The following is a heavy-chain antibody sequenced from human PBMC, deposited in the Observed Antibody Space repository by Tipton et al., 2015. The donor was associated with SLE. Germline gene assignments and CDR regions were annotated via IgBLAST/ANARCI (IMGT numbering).Heavy chain of an antibody. V-gene: IGHV4-39*01. Sequence: TLSLTCTVSGGSISSSRYYWGWIRQPPGKGLEWIGSIYYSGSTYYNPSLKSRVTISVDTSKNQFSLKLSSVTAADTAVYYCARRDQLLRSLAYYYYMDVWGKGTTVTVSS. CDR1: GGSISSSRYY. J-gene: IGHJ6*03. CDR3: ARRDQLLRSLAYYYYMDV. D-gene: IGHD3-3*01. CDR2: IYYSGST.